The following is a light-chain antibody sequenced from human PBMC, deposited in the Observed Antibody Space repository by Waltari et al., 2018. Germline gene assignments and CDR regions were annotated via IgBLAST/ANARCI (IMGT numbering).Light chain of an antibody. J-gene: IGKJ1*01. CDR3: QQYKIYPWT. CDR2: EGS. CDR1: QSFSTY. Sequence: DIQMTQSPSTLPASVGDRVTITCRASQSFSTYLAWYQQKPGKAPKVLIHEGSDLASGDPSRFSGSDSGTECTLTISSLQPDDFATYYCQQYKIYPWTFGQGTKVEIK. V-gene: IGKV1-5*03.